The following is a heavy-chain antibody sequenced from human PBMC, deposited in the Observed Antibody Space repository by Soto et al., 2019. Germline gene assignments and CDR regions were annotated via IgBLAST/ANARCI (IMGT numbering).Heavy chain of an antibody. CDR2: LYYSGST. CDR1: GGSITSGGYY. V-gene: IGHV4-31*03. Sequence: PSETLSLTCTVSGGSITSGGYYWSWIRQHPGKGLEWIGFLYYSGSTYYNPSLESRVTISVDTSKNQFSLELSSVTAADTAVYYCAILPPYYGLDVWGQGTTVTVSS. J-gene: IGHJ6*02. CDR3: AILPPYYGLDV.